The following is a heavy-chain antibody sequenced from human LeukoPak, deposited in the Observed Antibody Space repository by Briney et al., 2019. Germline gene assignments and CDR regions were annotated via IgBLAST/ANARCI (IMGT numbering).Heavy chain of an antibody. V-gene: IGHV4-4*07. J-gene: IGHJ6*03. D-gene: IGHD3-3*01. CDR2: IYTSGST. CDR3: ARDLRFLEWFLSNPSYYYYMDV. Sequence: SETLSLTCTVSGVSISSYYWSWIRQPAGKGLEWIGRIYTSGSTNYNPSLKSRVTMSVDTSKNQFSLKLSSVTAADTAVYYCARDLRFLEWFLSNPSYYYYMDVWGKGTTVTVSS. CDR1: GVSISSYY.